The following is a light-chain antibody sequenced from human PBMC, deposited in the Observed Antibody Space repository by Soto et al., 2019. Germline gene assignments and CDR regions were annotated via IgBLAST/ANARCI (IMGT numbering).Light chain of an antibody. Sequence: QSVLTQPPSVSGAPGQRVTISCTGSSSNIGAGYDVHWYQQLPGTAPKHLIYGNSNRPSGVPDRFSGYKSGTSASLAITGLQAEDEADYYCQSYDSSRSAGVFGGGTKLTVL. CDR2: GNS. CDR3: QSYDSSRSAGV. CDR1: SSNIGAGYD. J-gene: IGLJ3*02. V-gene: IGLV1-40*01.